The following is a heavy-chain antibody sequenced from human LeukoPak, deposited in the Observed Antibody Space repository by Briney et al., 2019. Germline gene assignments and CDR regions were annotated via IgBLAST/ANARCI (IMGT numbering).Heavy chain of an antibody. J-gene: IGHJ4*02. CDR2: IGHNAGP. Sequence: PSETLSLTCGVSGGSFRGYYWTWIRQPPGKGLEWIGEIGHNAGPNYNPSLKSRVTISIDTPKNQFSLKMNSVTAADTAVYYCARAPPGRPFDYWGQGTLVTVSS. CDR3: ARAPPGRPFDY. CDR1: GGSFRGYY. D-gene: IGHD6-6*01. V-gene: IGHV4-34*01.